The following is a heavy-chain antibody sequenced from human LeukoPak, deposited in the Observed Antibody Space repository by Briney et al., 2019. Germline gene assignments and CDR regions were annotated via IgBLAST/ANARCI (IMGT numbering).Heavy chain of an antibody. D-gene: IGHD2-2*01. CDR2: FDPEVGET. CDR3: ATWGYCSIPSCHPGAFDI. CDR1: GHTLSELS. J-gene: IGHJ3*02. Sequence: ASVKVSCKGSGHTLSELSMHWVRQAPGKGLEWMGGFDPEVGETMYAQKFQGRVTMTEDTSTDTAYMELSSLRSEDTAVYYCATWGYCSIPSCHPGAFDIWGQGTMVTVSS. V-gene: IGHV1-24*01.